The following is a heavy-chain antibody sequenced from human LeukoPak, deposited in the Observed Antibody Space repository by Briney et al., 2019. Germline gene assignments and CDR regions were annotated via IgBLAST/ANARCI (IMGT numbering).Heavy chain of an antibody. Sequence: ASVKVSCKASGYTFTTYYIHWVRQAPGQGLEWMGIISPSGAITSYAQKFQGRVTMTSDMSTRTVYMELSSLRSEDTALYYCARDCGGDCIGAFDIWGQGTMITVSS. V-gene: IGHV1-46*01. CDR3: ARDCGGDCIGAFDI. CDR1: GYTFTTYY. D-gene: IGHD2-21*02. J-gene: IGHJ3*02. CDR2: ISPSGAIT.